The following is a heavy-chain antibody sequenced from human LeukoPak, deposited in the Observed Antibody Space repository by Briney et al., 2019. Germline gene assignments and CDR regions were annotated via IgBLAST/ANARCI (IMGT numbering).Heavy chain of an antibody. CDR3: ARDKGSHCSSTSCPIDY. CDR2: INPNSGGT. CDR1: GYTFTSYY. V-gene: IGHV1-2*02. Sequence: ASVKVSCKASGYTFTSYYMHWVRQAPGQGLEWMGWINPNSGGTNYAQKFQGRVTMTRDTSISTAYMELSRLRSDDTAVYYCARDKGSHCSSTSCPIDYWGQGTLVTVSS. D-gene: IGHD2-2*01. J-gene: IGHJ4*02.